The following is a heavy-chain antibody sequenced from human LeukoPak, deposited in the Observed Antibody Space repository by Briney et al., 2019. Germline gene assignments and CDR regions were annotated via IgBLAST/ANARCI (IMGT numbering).Heavy chain of an antibody. CDR3: AKAYSNSWSYFDS. Sequence: GGSLRLSCVASGFTFSSYAMSWVRQAPGKGLEWVSVISGSGGSTYYADSVKGRFTISRDNSKNTLFMQMNSLRAEGTAVYYCAKAYSNSWSYFDSWGQGTLVTVSS. V-gene: IGHV3-23*01. D-gene: IGHD6-13*01. CDR2: ISGSGGST. J-gene: IGHJ4*02. CDR1: GFTFSSYA.